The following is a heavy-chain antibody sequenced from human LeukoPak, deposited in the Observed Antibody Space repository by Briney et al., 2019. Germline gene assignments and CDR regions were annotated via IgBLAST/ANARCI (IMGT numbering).Heavy chain of an antibody. D-gene: IGHD5-12*01. CDR2: ISSGSSYT. V-gene: IGHV3-11*05. Sequence: PGGSLRLSCAASGFTFSDYYMSWIRQAPGKGLEWVSYISSGSSYTNYADSVKGRFTISRDNAKNSLYLQMSSLRAEDTAVYYCARGGYSGYDWVDYWGQGTLVTVSS. J-gene: IGHJ4*02. CDR3: ARGGYSGYDWVDY. CDR1: GFTFSDYY.